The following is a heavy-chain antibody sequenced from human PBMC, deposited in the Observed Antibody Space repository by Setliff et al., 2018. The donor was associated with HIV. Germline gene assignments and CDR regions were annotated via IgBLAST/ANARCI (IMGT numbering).Heavy chain of an antibody. CDR2: INPFGGTT. D-gene: IGHD3-3*01. V-gene: IGHV1-46*01. J-gene: IGHJ4*02. Sequence: ASVKVSCKASASRYSFTAYNMHWVRQAPGQGLEWMGIINPFGGTTTYAQKFQGRVTMTRDTSTSTVYMELSSLRSEDTAVYFCARMQAYYNFWRSTYYFDYWGQGTPVTVSS. CDR1: ASRYSFTAYN. CDR3: ARMQAYYNFWRSTYYFDY.